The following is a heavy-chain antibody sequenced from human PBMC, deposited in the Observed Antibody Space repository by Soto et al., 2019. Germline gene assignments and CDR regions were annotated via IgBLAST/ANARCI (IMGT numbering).Heavy chain of an antibody. V-gene: IGHV2-26*01. CDR1: GLSLNNDRLG. CDR3: ALIKDCSRTDCYLASFDP. CDR2: IFSNDDK. D-gene: IGHD2-2*01. J-gene: IGHJ5*02. Sequence: SGPTLVNPTETLPLTCTVSGLSLNNDRLGVSWIRQPPGKALEWLAHIFSNDDKSYSTSLKSRLTTSKDTSRSQVVITRTNMDPVDSATYYCALIKDCSRTDCYLASFDPWGQGTLVTSP.